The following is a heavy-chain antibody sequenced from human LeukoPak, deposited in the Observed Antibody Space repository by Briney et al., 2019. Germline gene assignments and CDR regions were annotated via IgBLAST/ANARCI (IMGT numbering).Heavy chain of an antibody. CDR1: GGSISSYY. D-gene: IGHD3-10*01. J-gene: IGHJ6*03. V-gene: IGHV4-59*01. Sequence: SETLSLTCAVYGGSISSYYWSWIRQPPGKGLEWIGYIYYSGSTNYNPSLKSRVTISVDTSKNQFSLNLSSVTAADTAVYYCARGVREKNRGFLLYYYYYYMDVWGKGTTVAISS. CDR3: ARGVREKNRGFLLYYYYYYMDV. CDR2: IYYSGST.